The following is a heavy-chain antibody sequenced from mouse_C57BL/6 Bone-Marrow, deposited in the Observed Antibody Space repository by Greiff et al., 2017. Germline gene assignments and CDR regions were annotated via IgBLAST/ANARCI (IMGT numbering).Heavy chain of an antibody. J-gene: IGHJ3*01. CDR3: ARRDGGFAY. CDR1: GFTFSDYY. D-gene: IGHD1-1*01. Sequence: EVQLQESGGGLVQPGGSLKLSCAASGFTFSDYYMYWVRQTPEKRLEWVAYLSNGGGSTYYPDTVKGRFTISRDNAKNTLYLQMSRLKSEDTAMYYCARRDGGFAYWGQGTLVTVSA. V-gene: IGHV5-12*01. CDR2: LSNGGGST.